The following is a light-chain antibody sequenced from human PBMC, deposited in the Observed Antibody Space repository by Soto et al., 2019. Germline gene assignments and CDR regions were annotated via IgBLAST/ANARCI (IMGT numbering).Light chain of an antibody. CDR1: QSISSW. J-gene: IGKJ1*01. CDR3: QQYDVHPKM. CDR2: DAS. Sequence: DIQMTQSPSTLSASVGDRVTITCRASQSISSWLAWYQQKPGKAPKVLISDASRLETGVPSRFSGSGYGTDFTLTITSLQTDDFGTYHCQQYDVHPKMFGQGTKVDI. V-gene: IGKV1-5*01.